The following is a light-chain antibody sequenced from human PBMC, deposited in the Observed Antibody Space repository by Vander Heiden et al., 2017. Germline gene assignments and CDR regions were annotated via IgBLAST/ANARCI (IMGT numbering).Light chain of an antibody. J-gene: IGLJ2*01. V-gene: IGLV3-21*02. CDR2: DDI. Sequence: SYVLTQPPSASVAPGQTARITCGGNNTGINPVPWYQQKPGQAPELVVYDDIDRPSGIPERFSGSKSGNTASLTISRVGAGDEADYYCQVRDNSRVHLVFGGGTKLTVL. CDR1: NTGINP. CDR3: QVRDNSRVHLV.